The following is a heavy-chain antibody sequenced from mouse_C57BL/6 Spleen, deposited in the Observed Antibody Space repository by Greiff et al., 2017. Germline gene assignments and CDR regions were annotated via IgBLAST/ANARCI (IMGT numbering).Heavy chain of an antibody. CDR2: IDPSDSYT. J-gene: IGHJ2*01. V-gene: IGHV1-59*01. CDR3: ARPRGSLDFDY. Sequence: VQLQQPGAELVRPGTSVKLSCKASGYTFTSYWMHWVKQRPGQGLEWIGVIDPSDSYTNYNQKFKGKATLTVDTSSSTAYMQLSSLTSEDSAVYYCARPRGSLDFDYWGQGTTLTVSS. CDR1: GYTFTSYW. D-gene: IGHD6-2*01.